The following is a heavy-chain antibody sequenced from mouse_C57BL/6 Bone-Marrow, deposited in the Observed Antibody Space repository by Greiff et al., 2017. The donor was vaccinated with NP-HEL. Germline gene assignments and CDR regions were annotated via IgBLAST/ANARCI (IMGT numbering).Heavy chain of an antibody. D-gene: IGHD1-2*01. CDR1: GFTFSSYG. J-gene: IGHJ1*03. CDR3: ARRGLGSSYWYFDV. CDR2: ISSGGSYT. Sequence: EVKLMESGGDLVKPGGSLKLSCAASGFTFSSYGMSWVRQTPDKRLEWVATISSGGSYTYYPDSVKGRFTISRDNAKNTLYLQMSSLKSEDTAMYYCARRGLGSSYWYFDVWGTGTTVTVSS. V-gene: IGHV5-6*02.